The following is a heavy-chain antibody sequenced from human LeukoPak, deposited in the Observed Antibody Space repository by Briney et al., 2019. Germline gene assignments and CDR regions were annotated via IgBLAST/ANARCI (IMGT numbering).Heavy chain of an antibody. CDR2: IYHSGST. D-gene: IGHD3/OR15-3a*01. Sequence: SETLSLTCAVSGYSISSGYYWGWIRQPPGEGLEWIGSIYHSGSTYYNPSLKSRVTISVDTSKNQFSLKLSSVTAADTAVYYCARAAFVDYHAFDIWGQGTMVTVSS. V-gene: IGHV4-38-2*01. J-gene: IGHJ3*02. CDR3: ARAAFVDYHAFDI. CDR1: GYSISSGYY.